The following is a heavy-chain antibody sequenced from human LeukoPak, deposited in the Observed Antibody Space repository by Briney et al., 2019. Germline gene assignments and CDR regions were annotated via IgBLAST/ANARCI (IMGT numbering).Heavy chain of an antibody. CDR1: GFTFSSYA. CDR2: ISGSGGST. V-gene: IGHV3-23*01. D-gene: IGHD6-19*01. Sequence: GGSLRLSCAASGFTFSSYAMSWVRQAPGKGLEWVSAISGSGGSTYYADSVKGRFTISRDNSKGMLYLQMNSLRAEDTATYYCAARPTSEAVAPSDFWGQGTLVTVSS. CDR3: AARPTSEAVAPSDF. J-gene: IGHJ4*02.